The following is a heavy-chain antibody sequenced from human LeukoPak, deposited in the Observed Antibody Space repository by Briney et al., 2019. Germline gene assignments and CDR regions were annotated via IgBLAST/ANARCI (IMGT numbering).Heavy chain of an antibody. Sequence: PGGSLRLSCAASGFTFSSYGMHWVRQAPGKGLEWVAVIWYDGSNKYYADSVKGRFTISRDNSKNTLYLQLNSLRAEDTAVYYCARKGDMRYFDWLPTYYYYGMDVWGQGTTVTVSS. CDR3: ARKGDMRYFDWLPTYYYYGMDV. J-gene: IGHJ6*02. V-gene: IGHV3-33*01. CDR2: IWYDGSNK. CDR1: GFTFSSYG. D-gene: IGHD3-9*01.